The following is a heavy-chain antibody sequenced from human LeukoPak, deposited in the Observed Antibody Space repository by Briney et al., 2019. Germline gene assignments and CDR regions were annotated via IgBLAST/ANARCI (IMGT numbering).Heavy chain of an antibody. CDR2: ISAYNGNT. CDR1: GYTFTSYG. Sequence: ASVKVSCKASGYTFTSYGISWVRQAPGQGLEWMGWISAYNGNTNYAQKLQGRVTMTTDISTSTAYMELRSLRSDDTAVYYCARVRVVVVPAAIQAYYYYGMDVWGQGTTVTVSS. V-gene: IGHV1-18*01. J-gene: IGHJ6*02. CDR3: ARVRVVVVPAAIQAYYYYGMDV. D-gene: IGHD2-2*02.